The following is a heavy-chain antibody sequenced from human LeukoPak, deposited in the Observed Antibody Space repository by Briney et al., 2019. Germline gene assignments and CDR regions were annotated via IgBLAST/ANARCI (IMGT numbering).Heavy chain of an antibody. CDR3: ARDRGGGNIIFDY. D-gene: IGHD2-15*01. Sequence: PGGSLRLSCAASGFTFSGYGMNWVRQAPGKGLEWVSYISKAGTTIYYADSVRGRLTISRDNAKNSLSLQMNSLGAEDTAVYYCARDRGGGNIIFDYWGQGTLVTVSS. V-gene: IGHV3-48*03. CDR2: ISKAGTTI. CDR1: GFTFSGYG. J-gene: IGHJ4*02.